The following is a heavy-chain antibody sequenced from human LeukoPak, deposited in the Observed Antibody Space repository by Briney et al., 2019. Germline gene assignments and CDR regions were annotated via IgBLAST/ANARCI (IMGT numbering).Heavy chain of an antibody. CDR2: ISYDGSNK. D-gene: IGHD3-10*01. J-gene: IGHJ4*02. V-gene: IGHV3-30*18. CDR3: AKDSRITMVRGVLDY. CDR1: GFTFSSYG. Sequence: GRSLRLSCAASGFTFSSYGMHWVRQAPGKGLEWVAVISYDGSNKYYADSVKGRFTISRDNSKNTLYLQMNSLRAEDTAVYYCAKDSRITMVRGVLDYWGQGTLVTVSS.